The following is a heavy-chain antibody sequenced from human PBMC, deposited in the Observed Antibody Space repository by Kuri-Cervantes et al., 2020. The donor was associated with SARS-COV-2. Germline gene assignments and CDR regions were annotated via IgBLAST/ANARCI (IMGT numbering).Heavy chain of an antibody. J-gene: IGHJ4*02. V-gene: IGHV3-30*07. CDR3: ARDHDGFDY. Sequence: GESLKISCAASGFTFSSYAMHWVRQAPGKGLEWVAVISYDGSNKYYADSVEGRFTISRDNSKNTLYLQMNSLRAEDTAVYYCARDHDGFDYWGQGTLVTVSS. CDR2: ISYDGSNK. CDR1: GFTFSSYA.